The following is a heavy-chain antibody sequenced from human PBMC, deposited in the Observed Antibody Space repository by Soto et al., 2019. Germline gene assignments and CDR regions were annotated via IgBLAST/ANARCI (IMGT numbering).Heavy chain of an antibody. J-gene: IGHJ3*02. CDR3: ANLPNPTPDYVWGSDRDRTGDPFDM. CDR2: ISYDGTNK. V-gene: IGHV3-30*18. Sequence: QVQLVESGGGVVQPGRSLRLSCAASGVTFSSYGMHWVRQAPGKGLEWVAVISYDGTNKYYADSVKGRFTISRDNSKNTLYLQINTLRAEDTAVYYCANLPNPTPDYVWGSDRDRTGDPFDMWGQGTMLTVSS. D-gene: IGHD3-16*02. CDR1: GVTFSSYG.